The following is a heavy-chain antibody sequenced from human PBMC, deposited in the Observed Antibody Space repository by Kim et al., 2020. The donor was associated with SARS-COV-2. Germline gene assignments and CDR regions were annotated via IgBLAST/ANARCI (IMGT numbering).Heavy chain of an antibody. CDR1: GGTFSSYA. D-gene: IGHD3-3*01. CDR3: ARAISRYDFWSGDARVHYYYYYGMDV. Sequence: SVKVSCKASGGTFSSYAISWVRQAPGQGLEWMGGIIPIFGTANYAQKFQGGVTITADESTSTAYMELSSLRSEDTAVYYCARAISRYDFWSGDARVHYYYYYGMDVWGQGTTVTVSS. V-gene: IGHV1-69*13. J-gene: IGHJ6*02. CDR2: IIPIFGTA.